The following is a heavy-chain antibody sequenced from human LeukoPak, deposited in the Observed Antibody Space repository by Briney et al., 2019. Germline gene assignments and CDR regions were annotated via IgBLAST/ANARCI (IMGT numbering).Heavy chain of an antibody. V-gene: IGHV3-23*01. CDR2: ISGSGGST. D-gene: IGHD6-19*01. Sequence: SGGSLRLSCAASGFTFSSYAMSWVRQAPGKGLEWVSAISGSGGSTYYADSVKGRFTISRDNSKNTLYLQMNSLRAEDTAVYYCAKLHGSGWYRRHDAFDIWGQGTMVTVSS. J-gene: IGHJ3*02. CDR1: GFTFSSYA. CDR3: AKLHGSGWYRRHDAFDI.